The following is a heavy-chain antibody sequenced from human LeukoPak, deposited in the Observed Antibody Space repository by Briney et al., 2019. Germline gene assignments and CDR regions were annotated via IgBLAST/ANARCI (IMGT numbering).Heavy chain of an antibody. D-gene: IGHD6-19*01. CDR2: IRSKAYGGTT. V-gene: IGHV3-49*04. CDR3: TRAGAVAGVFDY. J-gene: IGHJ4*02. CDR1: GFTFGDHA. Sequence: GRSLRLSCTASGFTFGDHAMSWVRQAPGKGLEWVGFIRSKAYGGTTEYAASVKGRFTISRDDSKSIAYLQMNSLKTEDTAVYYCTRAGAVAGVFDYWGQGTLVTVSS.